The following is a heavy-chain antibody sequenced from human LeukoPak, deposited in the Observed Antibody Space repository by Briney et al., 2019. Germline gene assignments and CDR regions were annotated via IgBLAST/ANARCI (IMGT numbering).Heavy chain of an antibody. J-gene: IGHJ4*02. CDR3: ARDQGYGDFDY. V-gene: IGHV4-4*07. Sequence: SETLSLTCSVSGASISTYYWSWIRQPAGKGLEWIGRIYTSGSTNYNPSLKSRVTMSVDTSKNQFSLKLSSVTAADTAVYYCARDQGYGDFDYWGQGTLVTVSS. CDR2: IYTSGST. CDR1: GASISTYY. D-gene: IGHD4-17*01.